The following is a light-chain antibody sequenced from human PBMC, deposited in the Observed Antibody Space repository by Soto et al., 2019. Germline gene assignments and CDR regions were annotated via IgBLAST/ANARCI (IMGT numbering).Light chain of an antibody. CDR3: MQALETPLT. J-gene: IGKJ4*01. V-gene: IGKV2-28*01. CDR1: QTLLHNNGYNY. CDR2: LGS. Sequence: DIVMTQSPLSQPVTPGEPASISCRSSQTLLHNNGYNYLDWYLQKPGQSPQLLIYLGSNRASGVPDRFSGSGSGTDFTLKISGVEAEDVGVYYCMQALETPLTFGGGTKVDIK.